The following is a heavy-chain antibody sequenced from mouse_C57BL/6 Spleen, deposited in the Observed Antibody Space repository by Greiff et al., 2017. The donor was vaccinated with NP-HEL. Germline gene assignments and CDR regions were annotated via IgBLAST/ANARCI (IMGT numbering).Heavy chain of an antibody. V-gene: IGHV7-3*01. J-gene: IGHJ2*01. D-gene: IGHD1-1*01. CDR1: GFTFSDYY. CDR2: IRNKANGYTT. Sequence: EVQLVESGGGLVQPGGSLSLSCAASGFTFSDYYMSWVRQPPGKALEWLGFIRNKANGYTTEYSASVKGRFTISRDNSQSILYLQMNALRAEDSATYYCARYRYYYGSEDFDYGGQGTTLTVSS. CDR3: ARYRYYYGSEDFDY.